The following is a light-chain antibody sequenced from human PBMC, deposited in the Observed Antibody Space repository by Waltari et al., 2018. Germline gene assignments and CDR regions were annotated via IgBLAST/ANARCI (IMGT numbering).Light chain of an antibody. V-gene: IGKV1-16*02. CDR3: QHYDSYPPT. Sequence: DIQMTQSPSSVSASVGDRVTMTCRASQGIRNRVAWFQQKPGKAPKSLIYSASNLESGVPSKFSGSGSGTDFTLTISSLQPEDFATYYCQHYDSYPPTFGGGTTVEI. CDR2: SAS. J-gene: IGKJ4*01. CDR1: QGIRNR.